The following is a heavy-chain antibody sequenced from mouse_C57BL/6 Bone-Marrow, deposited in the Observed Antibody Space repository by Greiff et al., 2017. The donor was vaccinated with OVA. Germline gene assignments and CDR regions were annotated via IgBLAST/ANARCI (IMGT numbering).Heavy chain of an antibody. CDR1: GFTFSDYY. V-gene: IGHV5-16*01. J-gene: IGHJ1*03. Sequence: EVKLMESEGGLVQPGSSMKLSCTASGFTFSDYYMAWVRQVPEKGLEWVANINYDGSSTYYMDYLKSRFIISRDNAKNILYLQMSSLKSEDTATYYCARAAYYSDWYFDVWGTGTTVTVSS. D-gene: IGHD2-12*01. CDR3: ARAAYYSDWYFDV. CDR2: INYDGSST.